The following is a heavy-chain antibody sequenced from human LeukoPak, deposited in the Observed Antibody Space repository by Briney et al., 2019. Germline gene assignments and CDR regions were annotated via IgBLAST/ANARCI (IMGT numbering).Heavy chain of an antibody. CDR2: ISSSSSYI. CDR1: GFTFSSYS. J-gene: IGHJ4*02. Sequence: PGGSLRLSCAASGFTFSSYSMNWVRQAPGKGLEWVSSISSSSSYIYYADSVKGRFTISRDDAKNSLYLQMNSLRAEDTAVYYCARETDYDILTGYSTMYYFDYWGQGTLVTVSS. V-gene: IGHV3-21*04. D-gene: IGHD3-9*01. CDR3: ARETDYDILTGYSTMYYFDY.